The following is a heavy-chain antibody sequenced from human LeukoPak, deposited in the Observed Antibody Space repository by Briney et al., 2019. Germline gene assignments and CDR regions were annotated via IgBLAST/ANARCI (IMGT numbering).Heavy chain of an antibody. Sequence: SETLSLTCTVSGGSISSSSYFWGWIRQPPGKGLEWIGTIYYSGSTYYNPSLKSRVTISVDTSKNQFSLKLSSVTAADTAVYHCARGTAVPKAYYFDYWGQGTLVTVSS. V-gene: IGHV4-39*01. CDR2: IYYSGST. CDR1: GGSISSSSYF. D-gene: IGHD3-10*01. J-gene: IGHJ4*02. CDR3: ARGTAVPKAYYFDY.